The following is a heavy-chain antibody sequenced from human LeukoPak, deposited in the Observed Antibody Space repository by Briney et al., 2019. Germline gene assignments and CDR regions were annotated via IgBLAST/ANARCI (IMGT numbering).Heavy chain of an antibody. D-gene: IGHD1-26*01. CDR1: GGSISSGSYY. J-gene: IGHJ4*02. CDR2: IYTSGST. V-gene: IGHV4-61*02. Sequence: SETLSLTCTVSGGSISSGSYYWSWIRQPAGKGLEWIGRIYTSGSTNYNPSLKSRVTISVDTSKNQFSLKLSSVTAADTAVYYCARHASGSLYYFDYWGQGTLVTVSS. CDR3: ARHASGSLYYFDY.